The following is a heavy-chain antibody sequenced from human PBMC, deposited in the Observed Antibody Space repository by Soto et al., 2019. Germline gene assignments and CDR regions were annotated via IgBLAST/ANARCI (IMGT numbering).Heavy chain of an antibody. CDR3: ARAWLAARYHYYYGFDV. Sequence: ASVKVSCKASGYTFTSYAMHWVRQAPGQRLEWMGWINAGNGNTKYSQKFQGRVTITRDTSAGTAYMELSSLRSEDTAVYFCARAWLAARYHYYYGFDVSGQGPTVTVSS. J-gene: IGHJ6*02. V-gene: IGHV1-3*01. D-gene: IGHD2-15*01. CDR2: INAGNGNT. CDR1: GYTFTSYA.